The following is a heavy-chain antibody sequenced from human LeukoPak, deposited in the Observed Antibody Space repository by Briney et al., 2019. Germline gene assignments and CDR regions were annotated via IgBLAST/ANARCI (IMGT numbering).Heavy chain of an antibody. J-gene: IGHJ4*02. D-gene: IGHD7-27*01. CDR2: ITGSGGIT. V-gene: IGHV3-23*01. CDR1: GFTFSSYA. CDR3: AKGTGDTAYYFDF. Sequence: GGSLRLSCAASGFTFSSYAMSWVRQAPGKGLEWVSIITGSGGITYYADSVKGRFTISRDNSKNTLYLQMSGLRAEDTAIYYCAKGTGDTAYYFDFWGQGVLVTVSS.